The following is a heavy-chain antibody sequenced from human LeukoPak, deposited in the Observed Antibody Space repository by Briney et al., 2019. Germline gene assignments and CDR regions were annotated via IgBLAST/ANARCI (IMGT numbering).Heavy chain of an antibody. J-gene: IGHJ6*02. D-gene: IGHD3-9*01. CDR1: GGSFSGYY. V-gene: IGHV3-23*01. CDR3: AKSTIRYYDILTGWKSYYYGMDV. Sequence: ETLSLTCAVYGGSFSGYYWSWIRQPPGKGLEWVSAISGSGGSTYYADSVKGRFTISRDNSKNTLYLQMNSLRAEDTAVYYCAKSTIRYYDILTGWKSYYYGMDVWGQGTTVTVSS. CDR2: ISGSGGST.